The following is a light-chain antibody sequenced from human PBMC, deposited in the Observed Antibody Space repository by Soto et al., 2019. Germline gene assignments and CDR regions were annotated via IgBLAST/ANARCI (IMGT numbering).Light chain of an antibody. CDR2: GAS. Sequence: EIVLTQSPGTLSLSQGQRATLSRRASQSASSSYLAWYQQKAGQGPRLLIYGASSRATGIPDSFSGSGSGTDFTLTISRLEPEDFGVYFFQQYSRSPGTFGQGTKVEIK. CDR3: QQYSRSPGT. CDR1: QSASSSY. J-gene: IGKJ1*01. V-gene: IGKV3-20*01.